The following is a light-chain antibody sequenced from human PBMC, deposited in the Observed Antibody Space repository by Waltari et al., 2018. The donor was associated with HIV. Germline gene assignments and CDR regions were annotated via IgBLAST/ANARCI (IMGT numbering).Light chain of an antibody. J-gene: IGKJ2*01. Sequence: EIVMTQSPPTLSVSPGQRVNLSCRASQSISAKVAWYQQRPGQAPRLLINEAATRPTGIPARFSGSGSGTEFTLTISSLQSEDFATYYCQQYDSGPRGITFGQGTMLEIK. CDR1: QSISAK. V-gene: IGKV3-15*01. CDR2: EAA. CDR3: QQYDSGPRGIT.